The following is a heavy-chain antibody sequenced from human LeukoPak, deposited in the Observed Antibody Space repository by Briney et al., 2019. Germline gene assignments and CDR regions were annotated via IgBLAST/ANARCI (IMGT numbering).Heavy chain of an antibody. CDR2: ISGSGGST. CDR1: GFTCSSYA. J-gene: IGHJ5*02. CDR3: AKDAIVGATRSSDP. D-gene: IGHD1-26*01. Sequence: GGSLRLSCAASGFTCSSYAMSWVRQAPGKGLEWVSAISGSGGSTYYADSVKGRFTISRDNSKNALYLQMNSLRAEGTAVYYCAKDAIVGATRSSDPLGQGTLVTVSS. V-gene: IGHV3-23*01.